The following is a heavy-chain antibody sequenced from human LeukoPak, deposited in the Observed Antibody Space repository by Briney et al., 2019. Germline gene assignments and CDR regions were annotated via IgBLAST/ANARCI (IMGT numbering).Heavy chain of an antibody. D-gene: IGHD6-6*01. Sequence: GGSLRLSCAASGFIFSAFEMNWVRQAPGKGLEWVSYISSLGYTKYYADSVKGRFTISRDNAKNSLYLQMNSLRAEDTAVYYCARSYSSSRGTFDYWGQGTLVTVSS. V-gene: IGHV3-48*03. CDR3: ARSYSSSRGTFDY. CDR2: ISSLGYTK. J-gene: IGHJ4*02. CDR1: GFIFSAFE.